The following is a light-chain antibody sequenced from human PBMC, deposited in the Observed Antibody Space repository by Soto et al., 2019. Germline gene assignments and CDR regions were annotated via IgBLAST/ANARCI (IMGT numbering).Light chain of an antibody. CDR2: DVS. V-gene: IGLV2-14*01. J-gene: IGLJ2*01. CDR3: SSYTSSYGV. Sequence: QSVLTQPASVSGSPGQSITISCTGTSSDVGGYNYVSWYQQHPGKAPKLMIYDVSNRPSEVSNRFSGSKSGNTASLTISGLQAEDEADYYCSSYTSSYGVFGGGTKLTVL. CDR1: SSDVGGYNY.